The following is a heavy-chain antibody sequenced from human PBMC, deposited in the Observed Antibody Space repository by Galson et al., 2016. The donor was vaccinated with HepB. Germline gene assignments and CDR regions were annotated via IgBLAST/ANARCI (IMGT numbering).Heavy chain of an antibody. CDR2: FSYSGTT. D-gene: IGHD3-9*01. J-gene: IGHJ3*02. Sequence: SETLSLTCTVSGGSVSSGSYYWSWIRQPPGKGLEWIGYFSYSGTTKYNPSLKSRVTISVDTSKNQFSLKLTSATAADTAVYYCARETEFRRITIVGDAFDIWGQGKTVIVSS. CDR3: ARETEFRRITIVGDAFDI. V-gene: IGHV4-61*01. CDR1: GGSVSSGSYY.